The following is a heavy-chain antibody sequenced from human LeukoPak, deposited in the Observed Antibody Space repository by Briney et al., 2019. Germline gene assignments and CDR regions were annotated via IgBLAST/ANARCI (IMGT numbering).Heavy chain of an antibody. V-gene: IGHV4-39*02. CDR2: IYYSGST. CDR3: ARDGAGSGWYPLDY. J-gene: IGHJ4*02. Sequence: SETLSLTCTVSGGSISSSSYYWGWIRQPPGKGLEWIGSIYYSGSTYYNPSLKSRVTISVDTSKNQFSLKLSSVTAADTAVYYCARDGAGSGWYPLDYWGQGTLVTVSS. D-gene: IGHD6-19*01. CDR1: GGSISSSSYY.